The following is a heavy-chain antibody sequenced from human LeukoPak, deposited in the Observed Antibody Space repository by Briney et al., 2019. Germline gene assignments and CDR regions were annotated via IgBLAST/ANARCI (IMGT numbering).Heavy chain of an antibody. Sequence: SETLSLTCTVSGGSISSTSHNWGWIRQPPGKGLEWIGNIYYSGDTYFNPSLKSRVTMSIDTSKNQFSLKLTSVTAADTAVYYCARHSRTYSSLNYWGQGTLVTASS. V-gene: IGHV4-39*01. J-gene: IGHJ4*02. CDR3: ARHSRTYSSLNY. CDR1: GGSISSTSHN. D-gene: IGHD6-6*01. CDR2: IYYSGDT.